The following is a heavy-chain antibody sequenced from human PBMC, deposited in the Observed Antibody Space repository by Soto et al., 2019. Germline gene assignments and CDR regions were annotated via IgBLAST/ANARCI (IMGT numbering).Heavy chain of an antibody. CDR1: GGSISSSSYY. Sequence: SETLSLTCTVSGGSISSSSYYWGWIRQPPGKGLEWIGSIYYSGSTYYNPSLKSRVTISVDTSKNQFSLKLSSVTAADTAVYYCARHSKVATIYYWGQGTLVTVSS. D-gene: IGHD5-12*01. CDR2: IYYSGST. CDR3: ARHSKVATIYY. J-gene: IGHJ4*02. V-gene: IGHV4-39*01.